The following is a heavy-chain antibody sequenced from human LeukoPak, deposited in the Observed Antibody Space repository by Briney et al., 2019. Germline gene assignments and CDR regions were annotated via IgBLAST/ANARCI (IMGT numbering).Heavy chain of an antibody. CDR2: INPNSGGT. CDR1: GYTFTGYY. V-gene: IGHV1-2*02. J-gene: IGHJ5*02. CDR3: ARPLGSLKEYWWFDP. Sequence: ASVKVSCKASGYTFTGYYMHWVRQAPGQGLEWMGWINPNSGGTNYAQKFQGRVTMTRDTSSTTVYMELTRLRSDDTAVYYCARPLGSLKEYWWFDPWAREPWSPSPQ. D-gene: IGHD2/OR15-2a*01.